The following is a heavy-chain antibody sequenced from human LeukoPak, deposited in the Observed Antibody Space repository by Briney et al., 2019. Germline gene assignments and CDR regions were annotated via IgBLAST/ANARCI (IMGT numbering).Heavy chain of an antibody. V-gene: IGHV1-3*01. D-gene: IGHD1-14*01. CDR3: ARTARIPATVVDYFDY. CDR1: GYTFTSHA. J-gene: IGHJ4*02. CDR2: SNAGSGDT. Sequence: ASVKVSCKASGYTFTSHAIHWVRQAPGQRPEWMGWSNAGSGDTKCSQKLEGRVTITRDTYGSTDYMELSRMKSEDTAVYYCARTARIPATVVDYFDYWGQGTLVTVSS.